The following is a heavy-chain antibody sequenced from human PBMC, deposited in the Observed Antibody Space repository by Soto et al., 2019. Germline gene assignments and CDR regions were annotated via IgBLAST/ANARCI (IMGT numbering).Heavy chain of an antibody. J-gene: IGHJ6*02. Sequence: QVQLVESGGGVVQPGRSLRLSCAASGFTFSSYGMHWVRQAPGKGLEWVAVISYDGSNKYYADSVKGRFTISRDNSKNTLYLQMNSLRAEDTAVYYCAKTHIVAAGVDVWDQGTTVTVSS. CDR1: GFTFSSYG. CDR3: AKTHIVAAGVDV. CDR2: ISYDGSNK. V-gene: IGHV3-30*18. D-gene: IGHD6-13*01.